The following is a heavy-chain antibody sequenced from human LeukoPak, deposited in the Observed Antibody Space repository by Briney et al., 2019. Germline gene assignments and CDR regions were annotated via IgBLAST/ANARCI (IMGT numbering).Heavy chain of an antibody. Sequence: PSETLSLTCAVYGGSFSGYYWSWIRQPPGKGLEWIGEINQSGSTNYNPSLKSRVTISVDTSKNQFSLKMSSVTAADTAVYYCARAYSSSWYWNWFDPWGQGTLVTVSS. CDR2: INQSGST. V-gene: IGHV4-34*01. J-gene: IGHJ5*02. CDR3: ARAYSSSWYWNWFDP. D-gene: IGHD6-13*01. CDR1: GGSFSGYY.